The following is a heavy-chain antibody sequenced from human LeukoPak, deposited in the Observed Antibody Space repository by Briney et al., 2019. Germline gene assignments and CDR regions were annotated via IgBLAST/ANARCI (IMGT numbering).Heavy chain of an antibody. CDR1: GFTFTSFA. D-gene: IGHD3-16*02. CDR2: ISGGGGTT. V-gene: IGHV3-23*01. Sequence: GGSLRLSCVASGFTFTSFAMSWVRQPPGKGLEWVSAISGGGGTTYYADSVKGRFTISRDTSKSTLHLQMDSLRAEDTAVYYCAKDLRELSLYYYFDYWGQGTLVTVSS. J-gene: IGHJ4*02. CDR3: AKDLRELSLYYYFDY.